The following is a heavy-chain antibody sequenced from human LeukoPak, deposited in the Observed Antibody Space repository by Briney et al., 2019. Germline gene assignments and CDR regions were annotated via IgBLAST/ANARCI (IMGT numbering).Heavy chain of an antibody. Sequence: TSVKVSCKASGFTFTSSAVQWVRQARGQRLEWIGWIVVGSGNTNYAQKFQERVTITRDMSTSTAYTELSSLRSEDTAVYYCAADPYDYGDYVLGYWGQGTLVTVSS. CDR1: GFTFTSSA. CDR2: IVVGSGNT. J-gene: IGHJ4*02. D-gene: IGHD4-17*01. CDR3: AADPYDYGDYVLGY. V-gene: IGHV1-58*01.